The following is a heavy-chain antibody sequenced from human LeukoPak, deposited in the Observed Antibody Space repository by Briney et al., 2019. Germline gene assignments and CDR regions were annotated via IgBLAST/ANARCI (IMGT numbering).Heavy chain of an antibody. V-gene: IGHV3-23*01. CDR2: ISGSGGST. J-gene: IGHJ5*02. Sequence: PGGSLRLSCAASGFTFSSYAMSWVRQAPGKGLEWVSAISGSGGSTYYADSVKGRFTISRDNSKKSVYLQMNSLRAEDTAVYFCARDDRAARLDSWGQGTPVTVSS. CDR3: ARDDRAARLDS. D-gene: IGHD6-6*01. CDR1: GFTFSSYA.